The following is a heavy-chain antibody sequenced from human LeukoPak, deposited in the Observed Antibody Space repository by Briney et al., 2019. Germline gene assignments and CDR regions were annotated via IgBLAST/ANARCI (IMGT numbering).Heavy chain of an antibody. J-gene: IGHJ4*02. Sequence: GGSLRLSCAASGFTFSSYAMHWVRQAPGKGLEGVAVISYDGSNKDCAHSVKGRFTISRDNSKNTPYLQMNSLRAEDTAVYYCARDYYDSSGYYYFDYWGQGTLVTVSS. V-gene: IGHV3-30*04. CDR2: ISYDGSNK. CDR1: GFTFSSYA. CDR3: ARDYYDSSGYYYFDY. D-gene: IGHD3-22*01.